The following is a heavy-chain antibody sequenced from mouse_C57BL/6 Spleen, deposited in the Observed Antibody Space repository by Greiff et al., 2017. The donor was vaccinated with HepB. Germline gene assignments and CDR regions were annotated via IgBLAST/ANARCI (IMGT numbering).Heavy chain of an antibody. CDR3: ARDPPEWFAY. Sequence: EVKLMESGPGLVKPSQSLSLTCSVTGYSITSGYYWNWIRQFPGNKLEWMGYISYDGSNNYNPSLKNRISITRDTSKNQFFLKLNSVTTEDTATYYCARDPPEWFAYWGQGTLVTVSA. CDR1: GYSITSGYY. J-gene: IGHJ3*01. CDR2: ISYDGSN. V-gene: IGHV3-6*01.